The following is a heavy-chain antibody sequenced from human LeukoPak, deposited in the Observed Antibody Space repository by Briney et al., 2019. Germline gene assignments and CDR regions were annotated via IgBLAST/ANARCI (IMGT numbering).Heavy chain of an antibody. CDR1: GYAFDMYS. D-gene: IGHD5-12*01. V-gene: IGHV3-21*06. CDR3: ARDRQYSGHDPWSGLDS. Sequence: GGSLRLSCAASGYAFDMYSIDWVRQAPGKGLEWVSPICISGLTYYTDSVRGRFTISRDSPENSIYLQMNSLRAEDTAVYYCARDRQYSGHDPWSGLDSWGQGTLVTVSS. CDR2: ICISGLT. J-gene: IGHJ4*02.